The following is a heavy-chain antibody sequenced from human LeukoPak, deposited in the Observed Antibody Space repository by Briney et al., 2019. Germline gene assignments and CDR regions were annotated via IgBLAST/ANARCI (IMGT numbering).Heavy chain of an antibody. CDR2: ISYDGSNK. J-gene: IGHJ4*02. V-gene: IGHV3-30*04. CDR1: GFTFSSYA. CDR3: TRLSGDNWNYGGNFDS. Sequence: GGSLRLSCAASGFTFSSYAMHWVRQAPGKGLEWVAVISYDGSNKYYADSVKGRFTISRDNAKNSLYLQMNSLRAEDTAVYYCTRLSGDNWNYGGNFDSWGQGTLVTVSS. D-gene: IGHD1-7*01.